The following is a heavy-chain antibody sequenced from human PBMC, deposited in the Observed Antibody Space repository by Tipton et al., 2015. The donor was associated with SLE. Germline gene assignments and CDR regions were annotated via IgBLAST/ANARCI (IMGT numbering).Heavy chain of an antibody. CDR3: AKFEKTTDFYLDS. CDR1: GFTFSSYA. CDR2: ISGGGGST. Sequence: QLVQSGGGLIQSGGSLRLSCTTSGFTFSSYALSWVRRAPGKGLEWVSAISGGGGSTYYADFVKGRFSISIDKSKKTLFLQMNSLRVDDTATYYCAKFEKTTDFYLDSWGQGTLVSVSS. J-gene: IGHJ4*02. V-gene: IGHV3-23*04. D-gene: IGHD1/OR15-1a*01.